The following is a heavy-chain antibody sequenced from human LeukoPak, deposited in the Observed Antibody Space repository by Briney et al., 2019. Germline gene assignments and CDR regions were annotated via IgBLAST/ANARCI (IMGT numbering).Heavy chain of an antibody. CDR1: GGSISSSSYY. D-gene: IGHD5-18*01. J-gene: IGHJ6*02. V-gene: IGHV4-39*01. CDR3: ARSDTAMVTGYYYYYYGMDV. CDR2: IYYSGST. Sequence: SETLSLTCTVSGGSISSSSYYWGWIRQPPGKGLEWIGSIYYSGSTYYNPSLKSRVTISVDTSKNQFSLKLSSVTAADTAVYYCARSDTAMVTGYYYYYYGMDVWGQGTTVTVSS.